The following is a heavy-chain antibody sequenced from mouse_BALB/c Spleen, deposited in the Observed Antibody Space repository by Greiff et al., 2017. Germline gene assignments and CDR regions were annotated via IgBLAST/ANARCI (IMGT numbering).Heavy chain of an antibody. CDR3: ARDGLEVRTFDY. Sequence: ESGPGLVKPSQSLSLTCSVTGYSITSGYYWNWIRQFPGNKLEWMGYISYDGSNNYNPSLKNRISITRDTSKNQFFLKLNSVTTEDTATYYCARDGLEVRTFDYWGQGTTLTVSS. CDR1: GYSITSGYY. J-gene: IGHJ2*01. CDR2: ISYDGSN. V-gene: IGHV3-6*02. D-gene: IGHD2-14*01.